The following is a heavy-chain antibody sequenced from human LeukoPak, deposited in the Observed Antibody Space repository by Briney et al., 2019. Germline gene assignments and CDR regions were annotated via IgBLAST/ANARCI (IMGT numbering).Heavy chain of an antibody. D-gene: IGHD3-22*01. CDR1: GFTFSSYG. J-gene: IGHJ4*02. CDR2: IWYDGSNK. CDR3: ARELGSSGYYPFDY. V-gene: IGHV3-33*01. Sequence: GGSLRLSCAASGFTFSSYGMLWVRQAPGKGLEWVALIWYDGSNKYYADSVKGRFTISRDNSKNTLYLQMNSLRAEDTAVYYCARELGSSGYYPFDYWGQGTLVTVSS.